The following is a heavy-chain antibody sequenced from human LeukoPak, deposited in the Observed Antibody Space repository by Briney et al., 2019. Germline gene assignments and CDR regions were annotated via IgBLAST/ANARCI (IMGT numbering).Heavy chain of an antibody. CDR3: ARDRLHYGMDV. J-gene: IGHJ6*02. CDR2: IYHSGST. Sequence: PSETLSLTCAVSGGSISSGGYSWSWIRQPPGKGLEWIGYIYHSGSTYHNPSLKSRVTISVDRSKNQFSLKLSSVTAADTAVYYCARDRLHYGMDVWGQGTTVTVSS. V-gene: IGHV4-30-2*01. CDR1: GGSISSGGYS.